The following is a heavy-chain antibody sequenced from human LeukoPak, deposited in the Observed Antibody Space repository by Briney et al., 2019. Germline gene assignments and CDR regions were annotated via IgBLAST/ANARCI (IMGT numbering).Heavy chain of an antibody. V-gene: IGHV3-23*01. D-gene: IGHD3-22*01. CDR3: AGTYYYDSSGYPYYFDY. CDR2: ISGSGGST. Sequence: GASLRLSCAASGFTFSSYAMSWVRQAPGKGLEWVSAISGSGGSTYYADSVKGRFTISRDNSKNTLYLQMNSLRAEDTAVYYCAGTYYYDSSGYPYYFDYWGQGTLVTASS. CDR1: GFTFSSYA. J-gene: IGHJ4*02.